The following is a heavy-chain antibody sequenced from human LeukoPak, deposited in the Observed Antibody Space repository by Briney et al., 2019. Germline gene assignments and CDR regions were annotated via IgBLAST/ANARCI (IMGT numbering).Heavy chain of an antibody. CDR1: GFTFSSYA. Sequence: GGSLRLSCAASGFTFSSYAMSWVRQAPGRGLEWVSAISGSGGSTYYADSVKGRFTISRDNSKNTLYLQMNSLRAEDTAVYYCAKWTGYDFWTSSPFDAFDIWGQGTMVTVSS. CDR3: AKWTGYDFWTSSPFDAFDI. J-gene: IGHJ3*02. CDR2: ISGSGGST. D-gene: IGHD3-3*01. V-gene: IGHV3-23*01.